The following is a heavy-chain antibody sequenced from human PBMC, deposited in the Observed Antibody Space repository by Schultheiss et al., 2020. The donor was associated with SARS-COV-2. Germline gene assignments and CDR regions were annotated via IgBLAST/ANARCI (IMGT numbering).Heavy chain of an antibody. Sequence: SVKVSCKASGGTFSSYAISWVRQAPGQGLEWMGGIIPIFGTANYAQKFQGRVTITADESTSTAYMELSSLRSEDTAVYYCARGPGSTYYDILTGYYSYYYYYMDVWGKGTTVTVSS. D-gene: IGHD3-9*01. J-gene: IGHJ6*03. CDR1: GGTFSSYA. CDR3: ARGPGSTYYDILTGYYSYYYYYMDV. CDR2: IIPIFGTA. V-gene: IGHV1-69*13.